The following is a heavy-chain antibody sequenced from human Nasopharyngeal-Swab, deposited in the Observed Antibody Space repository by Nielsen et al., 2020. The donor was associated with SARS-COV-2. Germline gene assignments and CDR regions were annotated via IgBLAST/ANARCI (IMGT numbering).Heavy chain of an antibody. V-gene: IGHV3-23*01. CDR3: AKWAKYSSGWATGYY. CDR2: ISGSGGST. J-gene: IGHJ4*02. D-gene: IGHD6-19*01. CDR1: EFTFSSYA. Sequence: GESLKISCAASEFTFSSYAMSWVRQAPGKGLEWVSAISGSGGSTYYADSVKGRFTISRDNSKNTLYLQMNSLRAEDTAVYYCAKWAKYSSGWATGYYWGQGTLVTVSS.